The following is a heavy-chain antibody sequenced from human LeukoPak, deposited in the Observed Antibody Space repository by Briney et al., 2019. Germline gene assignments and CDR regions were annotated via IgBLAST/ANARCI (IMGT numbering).Heavy chain of an antibody. D-gene: IGHD5-24*01. CDR3: AKGAEMATISFYYFDY. CDR2: ISGSGGST. Sequence: GGSLRLSCAASGFTFSSYGMSWVRQAPGKGLEWVSAISGSGGSTYYADSVKGRFTISRDNSKNTLYLQMNSLRAEDTAVYYCAKGAEMATISFYYFDYWGQGTLVTVSS. J-gene: IGHJ4*02. CDR1: GFTFSSYG. V-gene: IGHV3-23*01.